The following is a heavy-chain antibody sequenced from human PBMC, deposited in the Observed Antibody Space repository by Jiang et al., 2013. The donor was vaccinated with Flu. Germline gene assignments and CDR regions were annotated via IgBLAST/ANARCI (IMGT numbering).Heavy chain of an antibody. D-gene: IGHD3-3*01. Sequence: SGAEVKKPGSSVKVSCKASGGTFSSYAISWVRQAPGQGLEWMGRIIPILGIANYAQKFQGRVTITADKSTSTAYMELSSLRSEDTAVYYCARELMGYYDFWSGYSDYWGQGTLVTVSS. J-gene: IGHJ4*02. CDR1: GGTFSSYA. CDR2: IIPILGIA. V-gene: IGHV1-69*04. CDR3: ARELMGYYDFWSGYSDY.